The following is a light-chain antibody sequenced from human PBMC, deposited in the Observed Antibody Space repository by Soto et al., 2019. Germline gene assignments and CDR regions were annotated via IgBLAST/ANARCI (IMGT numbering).Light chain of an antibody. Sequence: IVMTQSPATLSVSPWGRASLSCRASQSIGTYLAWYQQKPGQAPRLLIYDASTRATGIPARFSGGGSGTDFTLTISSLEPEDFAVYYCQQRNPLTFGGGTKVDIK. J-gene: IGKJ4*01. V-gene: IGKV3-11*01. CDR3: QQRNPLT. CDR1: QSIGTY. CDR2: DAS.